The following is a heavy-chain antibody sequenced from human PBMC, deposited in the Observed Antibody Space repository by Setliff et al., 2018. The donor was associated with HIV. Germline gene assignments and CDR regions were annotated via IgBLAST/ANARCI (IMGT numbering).Heavy chain of an antibody. CDR2: INAGNGNT. D-gene: IGHD3-10*01. V-gene: IGHV1-3*01. CDR3: ARALSYGSGTYSAAGF. CDR1: GSTFTNYA. Sequence: ASVKVSCKASGSTFTNYAIRWVRQAPGQGLEWMGWINAGNGNTESSKKFKGRVTITRETSATTEYMELSSLTPEDTAIYFCARALSYGSGTYSAAGFWGQGTLVTVSS. J-gene: IGHJ4*02.